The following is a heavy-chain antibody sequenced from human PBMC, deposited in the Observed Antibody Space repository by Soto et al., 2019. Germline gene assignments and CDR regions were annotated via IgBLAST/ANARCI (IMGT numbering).Heavy chain of an antibody. CDR3: ARHTPAISISDH. CDR2: IYYSGST. CDR1: GGSISSISYY. D-gene: IGHD2-15*01. Sequence: QLQLQESGPGLVKPSETLSLTCTVSGGSISSISYYWGWIRQPPGKGLEWIGSIYYSGSTYYNPSLRSRVTISVDTSKNKFSLKLSSVTAADTAVYYCARHTPAISISDHWGQGTLVTVSS. J-gene: IGHJ4*02. V-gene: IGHV4-39*01.